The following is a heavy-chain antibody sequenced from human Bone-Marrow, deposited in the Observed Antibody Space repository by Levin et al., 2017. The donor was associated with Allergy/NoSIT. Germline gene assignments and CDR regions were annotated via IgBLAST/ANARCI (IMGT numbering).Heavy chain of an antibody. D-gene: IGHD2-2*01. CDR2: INHSGST. CDR1: GGSFSGYY. V-gene: IGHV4-34*01. J-gene: IGHJ5*02. CDR3: ARVVVVPAAMIHNWFDP. Sequence: PSETLSLTCAVYGGSFSGYYWSWIRQPPGKGLEWIGEINHSGSTNYNPSLKSRVTISVDTSKNQFSLKLSSVTAADTAVYYCARVVVVPAAMIHNWFDPWGQGTLVTVSS.